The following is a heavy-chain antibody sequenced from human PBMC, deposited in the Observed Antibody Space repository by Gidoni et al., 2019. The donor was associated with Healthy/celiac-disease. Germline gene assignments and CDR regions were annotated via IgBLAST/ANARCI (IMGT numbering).Heavy chain of an antibody. CDR3: ARGYCSGGSCYDRDY. J-gene: IGHJ4*02. Sequence: QVQLVQSGAEVKKPGSSVKVPCKASGGSFRSYALSWVRQAPGQGLEWMGGISPIFGTANYAQKFQGRVTITADESTSTAYMELSSLRSEDTAVYYCARGYCSGGSCYDRDYWGQGTLVTVSS. CDR1: GGSFRSYA. D-gene: IGHD2-15*01. CDR2: ISPIFGTA. V-gene: IGHV1-69*01.